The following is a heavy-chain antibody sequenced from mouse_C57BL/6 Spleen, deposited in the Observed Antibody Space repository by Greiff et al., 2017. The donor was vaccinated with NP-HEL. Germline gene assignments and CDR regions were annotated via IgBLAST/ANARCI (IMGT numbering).Heavy chain of an antibody. Sequence: QVQLQQPGAELVKPGASVKLSCKASGYTFTSYWMHWVKQRPGQGLEWIGMIHPNSGSTNYNEKFKSKATLTVDKSSSTAYMQLSSLTSEDSAVYYCARGDFYDGYPNYFDYWGQGTTLTVSS. CDR3: ARGDFYDGYPNYFDY. V-gene: IGHV1-64*01. D-gene: IGHD2-3*01. J-gene: IGHJ2*01. CDR2: IHPNSGST. CDR1: GYTFTSYW.